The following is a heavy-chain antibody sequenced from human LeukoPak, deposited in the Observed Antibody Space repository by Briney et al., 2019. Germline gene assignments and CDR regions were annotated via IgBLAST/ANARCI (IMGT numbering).Heavy chain of an antibody. J-gene: IGHJ3*02. D-gene: IGHD2-15*01. CDR2: ISGSGGST. Sequence: PGGSLRLSCAASGFTFSSYGMHWVRQAPGKGLEWVSAISGSGGSTYYADSVKGRFTISRDNSKNTLYLQMNSLRAEDTAVYYCAKALKGTRYCSGGSCVSENAFDIWGQGTMVTVSS. CDR1: GFTFSSYG. V-gene: IGHV3-23*01. CDR3: AKALKGTRYCSGGSCVSENAFDI.